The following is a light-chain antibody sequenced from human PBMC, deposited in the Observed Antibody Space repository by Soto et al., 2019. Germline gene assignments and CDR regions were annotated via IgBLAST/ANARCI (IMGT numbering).Light chain of an antibody. CDR2: DAS. Sequence: DIQMTQSPSTLSASVGDRVTITCRASQSISSWLAWYQQKPGKAPKLLIYDASSLGSGVPSRFSGSGSGTEFTLTISSLQPDDFATYYCQHETFGQGTKVEIK. V-gene: IGKV1-5*01. CDR3: QHET. CDR1: QSISSW. J-gene: IGKJ1*01.